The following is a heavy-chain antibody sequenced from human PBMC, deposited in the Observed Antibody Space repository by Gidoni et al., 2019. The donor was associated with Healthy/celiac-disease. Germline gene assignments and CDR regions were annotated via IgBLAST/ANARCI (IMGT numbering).Heavy chain of an antibody. V-gene: IGHV3-11*06. J-gene: IGHJ6*02. CDR2: ISSSSSYT. CDR3: ARDLVPAANGLAYYYYGMDV. D-gene: IGHD2-2*01. CDR1: GFTFSDYY. Sequence: QVQLVESGGGLVKPGGSLRLSCAASGFTFSDYYMSWIRQAPGKGLEWVSYISSSSSYTNYADSVKGRFTISRDNAKNSLYLQMNSLRAEDTAVYYCARDLVPAANGLAYYYYGMDVWGQGTTVTVSS.